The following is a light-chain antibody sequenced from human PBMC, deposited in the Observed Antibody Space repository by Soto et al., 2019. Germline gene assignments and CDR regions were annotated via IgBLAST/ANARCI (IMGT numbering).Light chain of an antibody. V-gene: IGKV3-20*01. CDR2: GAS. J-gene: IGKJ1*01. CDR3: QQYLSSPTWT. CDR1: QSVSNNY. Sequence: EIVLTQSPGTLSLSPGEKATLSCRASQSVSNNYLAWYQQKPGQAPRLLIYGASSSATGIPDRFSGSGSGTDFNLTISRLEPEDSALYYCQQYLSSPTWTFGQGTKVEI.